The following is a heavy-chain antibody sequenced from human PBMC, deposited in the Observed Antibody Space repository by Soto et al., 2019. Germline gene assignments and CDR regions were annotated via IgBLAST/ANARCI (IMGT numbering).Heavy chain of an antibody. CDR3: ARGGTRLRYFDWLLNWFDP. CDR2: IYYSGST. V-gene: IGHV4-31*03. D-gene: IGHD3-9*01. CDR1: GGSISSGVYY. J-gene: IGHJ5*02. Sequence: ASETLSLTCTVSGGSISSGVYYWSWIRQHPGKGLEWIGYIYYSGSTYYNPSLKSRVTISVDTSKNQFSLKLSSVTAADTAVYYCARGGTRLRYFDWLLNWFDPWGQGTLVTVSS.